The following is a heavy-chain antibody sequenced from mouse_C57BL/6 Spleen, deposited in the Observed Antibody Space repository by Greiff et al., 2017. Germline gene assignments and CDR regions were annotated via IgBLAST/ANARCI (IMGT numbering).Heavy chain of an antibody. Sequence: EVKLMESGGGLVKPGGSLKLSCAASGFTFSDYGMHWVRQAPEKGLEWVAYISSGSSTIYYADTVKGRFTISRDNAKNTLFLQMTSLRSEDTAMYYCARRSYYGNYVFDYWGQGTTLTVSS. CDR3: ARRSYYGNYVFDY. CDR1: GFTFSDYG. CDR2: ISSGSSTI. J-gene: IGHJ2*01. D-gene: IGHD2-1*01. V-gene: IGHV5-17*01.